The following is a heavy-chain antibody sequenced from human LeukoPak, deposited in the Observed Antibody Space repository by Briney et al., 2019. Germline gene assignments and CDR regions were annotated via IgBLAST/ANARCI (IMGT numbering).Heavy chain of an antibody. V-gene: IGHV3-74*01. CDR2: INTDGSST. J-gene: IGHJ6*04. CDR3: ARLWFGELSAQDV. D-gene: IGHD3-10*01. CDR1: GFTFSSYW. Sequence: GGSLRLSCAASGFTFSSYWMHWVRQAPGKGLVWVSGINTDGSSTNYADSVKGRFTISRDNAKNSLYLQMNSLRAEDTAVYYCARLWFGELSAQDVWGKGTTVTISS.